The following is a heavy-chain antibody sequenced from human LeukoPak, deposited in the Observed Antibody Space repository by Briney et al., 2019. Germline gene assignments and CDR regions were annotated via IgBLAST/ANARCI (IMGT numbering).Heavy chain of an antibody. J-gene: IGHJ5*02. V-gene: IGHV1-2*02. D-gene: IGHD2-2*01. CDR1: GYTFTGYY. Sequence: GASVKVSCKASGYTFTGYYMHWGRQAPGQGLEWMGWINPNSGGTNYAQKFQGRVTMTRDTSISTAYMELSRLRSDDTAVYYCARDPTRIVVVPAAERWFDPWGQGTLVTVSS. CDR2: INPNSGGT. CDR3: ARDPTRIVVVPAAERWFDP.